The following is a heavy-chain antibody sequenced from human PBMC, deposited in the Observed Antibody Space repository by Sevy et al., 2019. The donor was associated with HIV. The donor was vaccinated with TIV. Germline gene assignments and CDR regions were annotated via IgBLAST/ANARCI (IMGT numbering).Heavy chain of an antibody. J-gene: IGHJ4*02. Sequence: SETLSLTCTVSGGSITSLYWNWTRQPPGKGLEWIANIYYNGHINYNPSLKSRVTLSLDTSKNQFSLRLSSVTAADTAMYYCAGENAWGRGYSWGLGTLVTVSS. V-gene: IGHV4-59*08. CDR3: AGENAWGRGYS. CDR1: GGSITSLY. CDR2: IYYNGHI. D-gene: IGHD1-26*01.